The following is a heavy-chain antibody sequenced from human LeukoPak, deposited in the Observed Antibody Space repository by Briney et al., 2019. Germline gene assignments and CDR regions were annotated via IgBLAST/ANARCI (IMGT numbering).Heavy chain of an antibody. CDR1: GFTFSSYA. D-gene: IGHD3-3*01. CDR3: AKTSSRFLEWLSRYYFDY. J-gene: IGHJ4*02. V-gene: IGHV3-23*01. Sequence: GGSLRLSCAASGFTFSSYAMSWVRQAPGKGLEWVSAISGSGGSTYYADSVKGWFTISRDNSKNTLYLQMNSLRAEDTAVYYCAKTSSRFLEWLSRYYFDYWGQGTLVTVSS. CDR2: ISGSGGST.